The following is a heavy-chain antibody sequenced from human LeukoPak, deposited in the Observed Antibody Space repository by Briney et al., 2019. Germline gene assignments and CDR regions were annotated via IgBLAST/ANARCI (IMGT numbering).Heavy chain of an antibody. CDR1: GFTFNTYL. CDR3: AKDESYYDSSGYLDY. CDR2: ISGSGGST. Sequence: GTLRPPWSAPGFTFNTYLIDWVRQAPGIGPEWGPAISGSGGSTYYADSVKGRFTISRDNSKNTLYLQMNSLRAEDTAVYYCAKDESYYDSSGYLDYWGQGTLVTVSS. D-gene: IGHD3-22*01. V-gene: IGHV3-23*01. J-gene: IGHJ4*02.